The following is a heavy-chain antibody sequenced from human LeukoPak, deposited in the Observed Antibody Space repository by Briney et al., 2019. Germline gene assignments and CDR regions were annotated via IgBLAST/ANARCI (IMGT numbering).Heavy chain of an antibody. CDR3: AKDRSEGDYYFDY. J-gene: IGHJ4*02. Sequence: GGSLRLSCAASGFTFSSYGMHWVRQAPGKGLEWVAVISYDGSNKYYADSVKGRFTISRDNSKNTLYLQMNSQRAEDTAVYYCAKDRSEGDYYFDYWGQGTLVTVSS. D-gene: IGHD2-21*02. V-gene: IGHV3-30*18. CDR1: GFTFSSYG. CDR2: ISYDGSNK.